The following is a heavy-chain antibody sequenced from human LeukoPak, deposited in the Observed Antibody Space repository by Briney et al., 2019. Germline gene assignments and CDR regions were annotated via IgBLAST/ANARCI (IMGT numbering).Heavy chain of an antibody. V-gene: IGHV4-38-2*01. D-gene: IGHD2-2*01. CDR1: GYSIRSGYS. J-gene: IGHJ4*02. Sequence: SETLSLTCAVSGYSIRSGYSWGWIRQPPGKGPECIGNVNHAGSTYYNPSLRSRVSILVDTSKNQFSLRLGSVTAADTAVYYCARAPHCGTTSCYEVGYWGQGTLVTVSS. CDR3: ARAPHCGTTSCYEVGY. CDR2: VNHAGST.